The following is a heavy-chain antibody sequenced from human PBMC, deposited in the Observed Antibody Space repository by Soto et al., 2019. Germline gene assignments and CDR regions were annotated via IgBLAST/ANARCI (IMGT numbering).Heavy chain of an antibody. J-gene: IGHJ6*02. Sequence: PGESLKISWNGSGYSFTSYWIRWVRQMPGKGLEWMGIIYPGDSDTRYIPSFQGQVTISADKSISTAYLQWSSLKASDTAMYYCARLTYGLRNPMDVWGQGTTVTVSS. CDR1: GYSFTSYW. CDR3: ARLTYGLRNPMDV. D-gene: IGHD1-1*01. V-gene: IGHV5-51*01. CDR2: IYPGDSDT.